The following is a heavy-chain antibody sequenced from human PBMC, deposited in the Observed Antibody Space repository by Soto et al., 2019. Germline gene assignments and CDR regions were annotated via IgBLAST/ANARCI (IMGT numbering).Heavy chain of an antibody. J-gene: IGHJ6*02. CDR1: GGSFSGYY. CDR2: INHSRST. V-gene: IGHV4-34*01. Sequence: PSETLSLTCAVYGGSFSGYYWSWIRQPPGKGLEWIGEINHSRSTNYNPSLKSRVTISVDTSKNQFSLKLSSVTAADTAVYYCARVPRGRGYYYYYYCMDVWGQGTTVTVSS. D-gene: IGHD2-15*01. CDR3: ARVPRGRGYYYYYYCMDV.